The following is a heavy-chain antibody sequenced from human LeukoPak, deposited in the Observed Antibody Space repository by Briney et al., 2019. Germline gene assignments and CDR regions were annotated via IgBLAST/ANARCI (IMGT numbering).Heavy chain of an antibody. Sequence: SETLSLTCTVSGGSISSGDYYWSWIRQPPGKGLEWIGYIYYSGSTYYNLSLKSRVTISVDTSKNQFSLKLSSVTAADTAVYYCARSATYCDFWSGYNWFDPWGQGTLVTVSS. CDR1: GGSISSGDYY. CDR2: IYYSGST. CDR3: ARSATYCDFWSGYNWFDP. V-gene: IGHV4-30-4*01. D-gene: IGHD3-3*01. J-gene: IGHJ5*02.